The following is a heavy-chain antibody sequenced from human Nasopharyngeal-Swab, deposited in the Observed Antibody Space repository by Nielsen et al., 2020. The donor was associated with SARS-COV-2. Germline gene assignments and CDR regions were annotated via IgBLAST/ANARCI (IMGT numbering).Heavy chain of an antibody. CDR2: ISWNSGSI. CDR1: GFTFDDYA. J-gene: IGHJ4*02. V-gene: IGHV3-9*01. Sequence: GGSLRLSCAASGFTFDDYAMHWVRQAPGKGLAWVSGISWNSGSIGYADSVKGRFTISRDNAKNSLYLQMNSLRAENTALYYCAKDGYSSGWYFDYWGQGTLVTVSS. CDR3: AKDGYSSGWYFDY. D-gene: IGHD6-19*01.